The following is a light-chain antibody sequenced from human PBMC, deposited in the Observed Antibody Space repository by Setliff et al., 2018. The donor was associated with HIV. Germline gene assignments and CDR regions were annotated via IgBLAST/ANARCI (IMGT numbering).Light chain of an antibody. Sequence: QSALTQPPSASGSPGQSVTISCTGTSSDVGYYPYVSWYQQYPGTAPKLIIYEVNKRPSGVSNRFSGSKSGTTASLAISGLQADDEADYYCCSYAGSNIFVVFGTGTKVTVL. CDR2: EVN. CDR1: SSDVGYYPY. V-gene: IGLV2-23*02. CDR3: CSYAGSNIFVV. J-gene: IGLJ1*01.